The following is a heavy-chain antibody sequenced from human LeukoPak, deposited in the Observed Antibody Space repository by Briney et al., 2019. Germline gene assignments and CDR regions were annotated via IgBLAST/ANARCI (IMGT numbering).Heavy chain of an antibody. Sequence: GGSLRLSCAASGFTVSSNYMSWVRQAPGKGLEWVSVIYSGGSTYYADSVKGRFTISRDNAKNSLYLQMNSLRAEDTAVYYCARESSSVLDYWGQGTLVTVSS. CDR3: ARESSSVLDY. CDR1: GFTVSSNY. V-gene: IGHV3-66*01. J-gene: IGHJ4*02. D-gene: IGHD6-19*01. CDR2: IYSGGST.